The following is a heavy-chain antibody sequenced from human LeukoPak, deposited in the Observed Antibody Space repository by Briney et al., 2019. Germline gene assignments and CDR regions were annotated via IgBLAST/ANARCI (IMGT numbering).Heavy chain of an antibody. CDR2: IRQDGGAK. CDR3: ATSSDAPANM. Sequence: PGGSLRLSCAVSGFTFSTYWMSWVRQAPGKGLEWVANIRQDGGAKYYVDSVRGRFTISRDNAKNSLYLQMNSPRAEDTGVYYCATSSDAPANMWGQGTLVTVSS. D-gene: IGHD2-2*01. CDR1: GFTFSTYW. V-gene: IGHV3-7*01. J-gene: IGHJ4*02.